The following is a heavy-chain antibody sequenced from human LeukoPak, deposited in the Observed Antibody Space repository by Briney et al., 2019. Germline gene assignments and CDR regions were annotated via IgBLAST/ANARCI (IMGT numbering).Heavy chain of an antibody. CDR3: ARGYSSSSGYLRPFDY. Sequence: SVRDSPKSPLGTPLRYALRGVRQAPGQGGEWMGGLIPMFGTANYPQKLQGGVTITTDEYTRTDSIELSRLRTQETAAYYCARGYSSSSGYLRPFDYWGQGTLVTVSS. V-gene: IGHV1-69*05. CDR1: LGTPLRYA. D-gene: IGHD6-6*01. CDR2: LIPMFGTA. J-gene: IGHJ4*02.